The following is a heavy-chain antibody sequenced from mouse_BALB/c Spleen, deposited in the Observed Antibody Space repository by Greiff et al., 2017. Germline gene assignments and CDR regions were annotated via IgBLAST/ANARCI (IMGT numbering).Heavy chain of an antibody. V-gene: IGHV1-39*01. CDR1: GYSFTGYN. CDR3: ARWIWGSDRYDRRDYAMDY. D-gene: IGHD2-14*01. J-gene: IGHJ4*01. CDR2: IDPYYGGT. Sequence: EVQLQQSGPELEKPGASVKISCKASGYSFTGYNMNWVKQSNGKSLEWIGNIDPYYGGTSYNQKFKGKATLTVDKSSSTAYMQLKSLTSEDSAVYYCARWIWGSDRYDRRDYAMDYWGQGTSVTVSS.